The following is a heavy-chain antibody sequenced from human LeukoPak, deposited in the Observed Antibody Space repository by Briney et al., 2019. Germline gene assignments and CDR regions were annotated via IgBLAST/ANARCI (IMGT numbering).Heavy chain of an antibody. CDR2: ISYSGST. Sequence: SETLSLTCTVSGGSITSSGHYWDWIRQPPGEGLEWIGDISYSGSTYYNPSLRSRVTMSVDTSKNQFSLKLTSVTVADTAVYYRARHQHQQPHDYWGQGTLVTVSS. D-gene: IGHD6-13*01. J-gene: IGHJ4*02. CDR3: ARHQHQQPHDY. V-gene: IGHV4-39*01. CDR1: GGSITSSGHY.